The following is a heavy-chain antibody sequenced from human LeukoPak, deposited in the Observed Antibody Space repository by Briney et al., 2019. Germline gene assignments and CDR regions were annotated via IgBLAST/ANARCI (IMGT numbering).Heavy chain of an antibody. CDR1: GFTFRSHW. J-gene: IGHJ6*03. V-gene: IGHV3-7*01. CDR3: VRRGSAWSGYYRRENMDV. CDR2: IKHEGSEI. Sequence: GSLRLSCEASGFTFRSHWMSWVRQAPGKGLEWVANIKHEGSEIYYLDSVKGRFTISRDNAKNSLYLQMNSLRAEDTAVYYCVRRGSAWSGYYRRENMDVWGKGTTVTVSS. D-gene: IGHD3-3*01.